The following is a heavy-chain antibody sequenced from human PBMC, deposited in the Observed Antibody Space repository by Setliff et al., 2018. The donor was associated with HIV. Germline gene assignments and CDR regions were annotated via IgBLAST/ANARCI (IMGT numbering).Heavy chain of an antibody. J-gene: IGHJ4*02. D-gene: IGHD3-16*01. CDR1: GGTFSSYV. CDR2: AIPMLGIA. V-gene: IGHV1-69*10. Sequence: ASVKVSCKASGGTFSSYVINWVRQAPGQGLEWMGGAIPMLGIANHVHKFQGRVTITADTSTSTAYMELNSLRSEDTAVYYCARSSYYDVNSPFDYWGQGTLVTVSS. CDR3: ARSSYYDVNSPFDY.